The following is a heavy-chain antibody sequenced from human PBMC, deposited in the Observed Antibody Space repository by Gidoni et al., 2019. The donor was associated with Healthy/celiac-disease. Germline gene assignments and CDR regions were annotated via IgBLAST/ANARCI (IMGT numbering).Heavy chain of an antibody. J-gene: IGHJ3*02. CDR1: GYTFTSYG. D-gene: IGHD2-21*02. Sequence: QVQLVQSGAEVKKPGASVKVSCKASGYTFTSYGISWVRQAPGQGLEWMGWISAYHGNTSYAQKLQGRVTITTDTSTSTASMELRSLRSDDTAVYYCASLVVTAREDAFDIWGQGTMVTVSS. V-gene: IGHV1-18*04. CDR2: ISAYHGNT. CDR3: ASLVVTAREDAFDI.